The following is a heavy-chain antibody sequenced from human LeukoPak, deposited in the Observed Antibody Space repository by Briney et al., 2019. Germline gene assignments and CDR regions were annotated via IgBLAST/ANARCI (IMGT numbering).Heavy chain of an antibody. D-gene: IGHD5-24*01. CDR1: GFTFSSYE. Sequence: PGGSLRLSCAASGFTFSSYEMNWVRQAPGRGLEWVSYISSSDSTIYYADSVKGRFTISRDNAKNSLYLQMNSLRAGDTAVYYCARTIEMATISYFDYWGQGTLATVSS. CDR2: ISSSDSTI. CDR3: ARTIEMATISYFDY. V-gene: IGHV3-48*03. J-gene: IGHJ4*02.